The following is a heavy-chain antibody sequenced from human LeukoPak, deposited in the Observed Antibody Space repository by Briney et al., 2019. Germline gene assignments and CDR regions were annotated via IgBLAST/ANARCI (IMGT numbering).Heavy chain of an antibody. CDR1: GFTVSTNY. D-gene: IGHD6-13*01. CDR2: LYRGGDT. J-gene: IGHJ6*02. Sequence: GGSLRLSCAASGFTVSTNYMSWIRQAPGKGLEWVSVLYRGGDTYYADSVKGRFTISRDNAKNSLHLQMNSLRDEDTAVYYCARDSSSSWYVSYGMDVWGQGTTVTVSS. V-gene: IGHV3-66*01. CDR3: ARDSSSSWYVSYGMDV.